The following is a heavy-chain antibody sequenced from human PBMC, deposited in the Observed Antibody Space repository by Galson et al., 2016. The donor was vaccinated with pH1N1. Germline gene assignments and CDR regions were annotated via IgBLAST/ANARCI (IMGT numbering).Heavy chain of an antibody. CDR1: GGSFSHYY. CDR3: ARHSTSGFPGIEVAARRRPFDI. V-gene: IGHV4-34*01. Sequence: ETLSLTCAVYGGSFSHYYWSWIRQSPGKGLEWIGEITHSGTTHYNASLKSRVSMSVDTSMNQFSLNLMSVAAADTAVYYCARHSTSGFPGIEVAARRRPFDIWGPGTMVIVSS. CDR2: ITHSGTT. J-gene: IGHJ3*02. D-gene: IGHD6-19*01.